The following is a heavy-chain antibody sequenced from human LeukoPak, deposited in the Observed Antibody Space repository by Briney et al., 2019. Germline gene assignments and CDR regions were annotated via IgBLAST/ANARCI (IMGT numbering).Heavy chain of an antibody. D-gene: IGHD5-18*01. CDR1: GYTFTGYY. CDR2: IIPIFGTA. CDR3: ARDGGTAMPQR. Sequence: ASVKVSCKASGYTFTGYYMHWVRQAPGQGLEWMGGIIPIFGTANYAQKFQGRVTITADESTSTAYMELSSLRAEDTAVYYCARDGGTAMPQRWGQGTLVTVSS. V-gene: IGHV1-69*13. J-gene: IGHJ4*02.